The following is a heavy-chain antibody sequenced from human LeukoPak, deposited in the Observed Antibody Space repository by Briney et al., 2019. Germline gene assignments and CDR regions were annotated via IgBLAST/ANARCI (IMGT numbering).Heavy chain of an antibody. CDR1: GFTFSSYS. Sequence: PGGSLRLSCAASGFTFSSYSMNWVRQAPGKGLEWVSFISSSSSYIYYADSVKGRFTISRDNAKNSLYLQMNSLRAEDTPVYYCARDLTYYDILTGYYTSHYFDYWGQGTLVTVSS. V-gene: IGHV3-21*01. D-gene: IGHD3-9*01. CDR3: ARDLTYYDILTGYYTSHYFDY. J-gene: IGHJ4*02. CDR2: ISSSSSYI.